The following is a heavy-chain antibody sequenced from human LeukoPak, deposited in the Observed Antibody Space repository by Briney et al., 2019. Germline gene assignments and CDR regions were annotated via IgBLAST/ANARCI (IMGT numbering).Heavy chain of an antibody. J-gene: IGHJ2*01. CDR3: ARGYCSGGSCSWYFDL. D-gene: IGHD2-15*01. Sequence: GASVKVSCKASGYTFTSYYLHWVRQATGQGLEWMGWMNPNSGNTGYAQKFQGRVTMTRNTSISTAYMELSSLRSEDTAVYYCARGYCSGGSCSWYFDLWGRGTLVTVSS. CDR2: MNPNSGNT. V-gene: IGHV1-8*02. CDR1: GYTFTSYY.